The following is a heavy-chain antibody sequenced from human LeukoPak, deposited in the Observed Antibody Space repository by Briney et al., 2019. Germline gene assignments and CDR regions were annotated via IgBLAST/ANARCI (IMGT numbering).Heavy chain of an antibody. CDR3: ARDLVSQASYYYYGMDV. CDR1: GXSISSYY. D-gene: IGHD1-14*01. V-gene: IGHV4-4*07. Sequence: PSETLSLTCTVSGXSISSYYWSWIRQPAGKGLEWIARIYTSGSTNYNPSLKSRVTMSVDTSKNQFSLKLSSVTAADTAVYYCARDLVSQASYYYYGMDVWGQGTTVTVSS. CDR2: IYTSGST. J-gene: IGHJ6*02.